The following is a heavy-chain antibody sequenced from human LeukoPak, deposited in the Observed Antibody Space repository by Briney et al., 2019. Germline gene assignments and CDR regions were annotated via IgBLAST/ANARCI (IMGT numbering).Heavy chain of an antibody. D-gene: IGHD1-14*01. CDR2: MYYSGST. CDR3: ARDPEDWFDP. CDR1: GDSLSSGGYS. J-gene: IGHJ5*02. V-gene: IGHV4-30-4*07. Sequence: SETLSLTCAVSGDSLSSGGYSWSWIRQPPGKGLEWIAYMYYSGSTYYNPSLKSRITISLDTSKNQFSLKLSSVTAADTAVYYCARDPEDWFDPWGQGTLVTVSS.